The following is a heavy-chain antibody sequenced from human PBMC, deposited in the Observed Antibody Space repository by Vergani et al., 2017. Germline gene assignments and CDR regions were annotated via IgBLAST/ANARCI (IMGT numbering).Heavy chain of an antibody. Sequence: QVQLVQSGAEVKKPGASVKVSCKASGYTFTSYDINWVRQATGQGLEWMGWMNPNSGNTGYAQKFQGRVTMTRNTSISKAYMELSSLRSEDTAVYYCARGLGAVPAAPYYYYYYMDVWGKGTTVTVAS. J-gene: IGHJ6*03. D-gene: IGHD2-2*01. V-gene: IGHV1-8*01. CDR1: GYTFTSYD. CDR3: ARGLGAVPAAPYYYYYYMDV. CDR2: MNPNSGNT.